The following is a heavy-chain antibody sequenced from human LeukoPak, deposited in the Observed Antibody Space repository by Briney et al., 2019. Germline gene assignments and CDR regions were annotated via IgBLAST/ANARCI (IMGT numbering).Heavy chain of an antibody. CDR3: ARDRGDFWSGYTYYFDY. V-gene: IGHV3-21*05. D-gene: IGHD3-3*01. Sequence: AGGSLRLSCAASGLIFSVYSMNWVRQAPGRGLEWVSYNVNRFISYADSVKGRFTISRDNAKNSLYLQMNSLRAEDTAVYYCARDRGDFWSGYTYYFDYWGQGTLVTVSS. J-gene: IGHJ4*02. CDR1: GLIFSVYS. CDR2: NVNRFI.